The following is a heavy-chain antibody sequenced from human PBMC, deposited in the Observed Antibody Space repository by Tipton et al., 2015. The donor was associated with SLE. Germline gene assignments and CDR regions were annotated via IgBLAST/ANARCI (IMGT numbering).Heavy chain of an antibody. CDR3: AREGPVGAPLGNYYYGMDV. D-gene: IGHD1-26*01. V-gene: IGHV3-53*05. CDR2: IYSGGST. Sequence: SLRLSCAASGFTVSSNYMSWVRQAPGKGLEWVSVIYSGGSTYYADSVKGRFTISRDNSKNTLYLQMNSLRAEDTAVYYCAREGPVGAPLGNYYYGMDVWGQGTTVTVSS. J-gene: IGHJ6*01. CDR1: GFTVSSNY.